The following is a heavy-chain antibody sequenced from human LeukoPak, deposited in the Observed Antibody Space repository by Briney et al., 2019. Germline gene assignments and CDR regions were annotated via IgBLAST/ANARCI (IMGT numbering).Heavy chain of an antibody. CDR1: GGSISSYY. J-gene: IGHJ4*02. D-gene: IGHD6-19*01. Sequence: KSSETLSLTCTVSGGSISSYYWSWIRQPPGKGLEWIGYIYYSGSTNYNPSLKSRVTISVDTSKNQFSLKLSSVTAADTAVYYCARSWYSSGWVDYWGQGTLVTVSS. V-gene: IGHV4-59*08. CDR2: IYYSGST. CDR3: ARSWYSSGWVDY.